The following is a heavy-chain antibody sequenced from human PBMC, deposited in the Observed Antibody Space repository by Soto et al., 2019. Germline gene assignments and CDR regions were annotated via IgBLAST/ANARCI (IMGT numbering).Heavy chain of an antibody. V-gene: IGHV4-59*12. D-gene: IGHD2-8*01. J-gene: IGHJ4*02. CDR2: IYYNGNT. CDR3: ARDNGYFDY. Sequence: SETLSLTCTVSGGSIGIYYWNWIRQPPGKGLEWIGYIYYNGNTNYDPSLKSRVTMSVDTSKNRFSLKLRSMTAADTAVYYCARDNGYFDYWGQGALVTVSS. CDR1: GGSIGIYY.